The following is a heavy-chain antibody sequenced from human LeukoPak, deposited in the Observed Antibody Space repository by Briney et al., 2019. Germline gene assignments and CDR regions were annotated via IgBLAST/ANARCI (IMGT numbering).Heavy chain of an antibody. J-gene: IGHJ4*02. D-gene: IGHD6-13*01. V-gene: IGHV3-33*06. CDR2: IWHDGSYI. Sequence: GGSLRLSCAASGFTFSYYGMLWVRQAPGKGLDWVAVIWHDGSYIYYADSVKGRFTISRDNSKNTVYLQMNSLRVEDTAIYYCAKVVQYTASTGTGLDYWGQGTLVTVSS. CDR3: AKVVQYTASTGTGLDY. CDR1: GFTFSYYG.